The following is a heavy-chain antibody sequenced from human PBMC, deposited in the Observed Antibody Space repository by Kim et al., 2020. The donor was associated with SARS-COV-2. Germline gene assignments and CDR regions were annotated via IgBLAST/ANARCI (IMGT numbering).Heavy chain of an antibody. V-gene: IGHV4-61*07. Sequence: NPSLQSRVTISVDTSKNQFSLKLSSVTAADTAVYYCARRYSSSSGSFFESWGQGTLVTVSS. D-gene: IGHD6-6*01. CDR3: ARRYSSSSGSFFES. J-gene: IGHJ4*02.